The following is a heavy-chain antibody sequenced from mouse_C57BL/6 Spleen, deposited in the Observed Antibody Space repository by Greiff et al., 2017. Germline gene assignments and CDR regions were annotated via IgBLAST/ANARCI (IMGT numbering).Heavy chain of an antibody. V-gene: IGHV1-52*01. D-gene: IGHD2-1*01. CDR2: IDPSDSET. J-gene: IGHJ2*01. Sequence: VQLQQPGAELLRPGSSVKLSCKASGYTFTSYWMHWVKQRPIQGLEWIGNIDPSDSETHYNQKFKDKATLTVDKSSSTAYMQLSSLTSEDSAVYYCARWGNVDYWGQGTTLTVSS. CDR3: ARWGNVDY. CDR1: GYTFTSYW.